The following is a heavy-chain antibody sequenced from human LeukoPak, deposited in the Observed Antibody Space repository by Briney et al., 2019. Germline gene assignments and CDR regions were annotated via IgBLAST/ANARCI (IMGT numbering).Heavy chain of an antibody. CDR3: ARDRLPYCTNGVCFVDY. CDR1: GYTFTSYG. Sequence: GASVKVSCKASGYTFTSYGSSWVRQAPGQGLEWMGWISAYKGNTNYAQKLQGRVTMTTDTSTSTAYMELRSLRSDDTAVYYCARDRLPYCTNGVCFVDYWGQGTLVTVSS. D-gene: IGHD2-8*01. CDR2: ISAYKGNT. V-gene: IGHV1-18*01. J-gene: IGHJ4*02.